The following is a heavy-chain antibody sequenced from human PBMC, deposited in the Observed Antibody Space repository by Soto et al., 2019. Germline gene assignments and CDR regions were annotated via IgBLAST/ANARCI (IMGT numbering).Heavy chain of an antibody. V-gene: IGHV1-2*02. CDR3: APVGITGTVGFHF. Sequence: GASVKVSCKASGCTFSGYYIHWVRQAPGRGLEWVGWINPDSGGTNYAQKFQGRVTMTRDTSISTAYMELNRLTSDDTAVYFCAPVGITGTVGFHFWGQGTLVTVSS. CDR2: INPDSGGT. J-gene: IGHJ4*02. CDR1: GCTFSGYY. D-gene: IGHD1-7*01.